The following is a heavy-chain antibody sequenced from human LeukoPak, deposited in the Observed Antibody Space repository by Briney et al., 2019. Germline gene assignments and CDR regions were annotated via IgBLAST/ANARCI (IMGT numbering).Heavy chain of an antibody. D-gene: IGHD2-15*01. CDR2: INPNSGGT. CDR3: ARHIVVVVAAKEDYYYGMDV. J-gene: IGHJ6*02. V-gene: IGHV1-2*02. CDR1: GYTFTGYY. Sequence: GASVKVPCKASGYTFTGYYMHWVRQAPGQGLEWMGWINPNSGGTNYAQKFQGRVTMTRDTSISTAYMELSRLRSDDTAVYYCARHIVVVVAAKEDYYYGMDVWGQGTTVTVSS.